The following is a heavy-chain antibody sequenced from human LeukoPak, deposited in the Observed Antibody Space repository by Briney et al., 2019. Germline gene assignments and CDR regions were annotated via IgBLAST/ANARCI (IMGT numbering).Heavy chain of an antibody. CDR3: AKLVDSSGYYSYDAFDI. CDR2: ISYDGSNK. CDR1: GFTFSSYG. V-gene: IGHV3-30*18. J-gene: IGHJ3*02. Sequence: GGSLRLSCAASGFTFSSYGMHWVRQASGKGLEWEAVISYDGSNKYYADSVKGRFTISRDNSKNTLYLQMNSLRAEDTAVYYCAKLVDSSGYYSYDAFDIWGQGTMVTVSS. D-gene: IGHD3-22*01.